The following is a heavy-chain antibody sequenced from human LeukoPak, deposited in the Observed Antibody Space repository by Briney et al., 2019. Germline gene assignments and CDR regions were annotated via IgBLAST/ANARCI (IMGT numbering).Heavy chain of an antibody. CDR1: GGSISSYY. CDR2: IYTSGST. CDR3: ARDGEDIAVAGTDWFDP. D-gene: IGHD6-19*01. V-gene: IGHV4-4*07. Sequence: PSETLSLTCTVSGGSISSYYWSWIRQPAGKGLEWIGRIYTSGSTYYNPSLKSRVTMSVDTSKNQFSLKLSSVTAADTAVYYCARDGEDIAVAGTDWFDPWGQGTLVTVSS. J-gene: IGHJ5*02.